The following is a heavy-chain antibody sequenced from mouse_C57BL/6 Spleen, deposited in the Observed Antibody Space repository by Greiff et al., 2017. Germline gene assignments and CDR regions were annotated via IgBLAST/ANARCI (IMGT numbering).Heavy chain of an antibody. V-gene: IGHV1-81*01. CDR3: ARSGNYNY. D-gene: IGHD2-1*01. CDR1: GYTFTSDG. CDR2: ISTRSGNT. J-gene: IGHJ2*01. Sequence: VQLQQSGAELARPGASVKLSCKASGYTFTSDGISWVKQRTGQGLEWIGEISTRSGNTYSTEKFKGKATLTADKSSSPAYMSLRSLTSEDSAVYFCARSGNYNYWGQGTTLPVSS.